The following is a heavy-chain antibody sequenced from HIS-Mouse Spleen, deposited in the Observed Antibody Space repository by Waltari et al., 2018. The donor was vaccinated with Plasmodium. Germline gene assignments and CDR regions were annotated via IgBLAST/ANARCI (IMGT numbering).Heavy chain of an antibody. J-gene: IGHJ1*01. D-gene: IGHD6-13*01. V-gene: IGHV1-2*02. Sequence: QVQLVQSGAEVKKPGASVKVSCKASGYTFNGYYMHWVRQAPGPGLEWMGWINPNSGGTNYAQKFQGRVTMTRDTSISTAYMELSRLRSDDTAVYYCARVLGYKAAAGTFVEYFQHWGQGTLVTVSS. CDR1: GYTFNGYY. CDR3: ARVLGYKAAAGTFVEYFQH. CDR2: INPNSGGT.